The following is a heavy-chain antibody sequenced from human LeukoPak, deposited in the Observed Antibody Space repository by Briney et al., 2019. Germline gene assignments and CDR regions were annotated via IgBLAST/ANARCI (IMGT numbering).Heavy chain of an antibody. Sequence: GGSLRLSCRASGFTFRNFWMDWARQAPGKGLEWVASIKEDGTQKKYVDSVKGRFTISRDNAKNSPYLQMNSLRAEDTAVYYCARGFFSWGQGTLVTVSS. V-gene: IGHV3-7*03. CDR3: ARGFFS. CDR2: IKEDGTQK. CDR1: GFTFRNFW. J-gene: IGHJ5*02. D-gene: IGHD2/OR15-2a*01.